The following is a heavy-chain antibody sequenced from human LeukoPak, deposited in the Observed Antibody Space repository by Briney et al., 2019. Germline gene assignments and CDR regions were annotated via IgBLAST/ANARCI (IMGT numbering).Heavy chain of an antibody. CDR2: ISGSGGST. V-gene: IGHV3-23*01. Sequence: GGSLRLSCAASGFTFSSYAMSWVRQAPGKGLEWVSAISGSGGSTYYADSVKGRFTISRDNSKNTLYLQMNSLRAEDTAVYYCARADSYGSILDYWGQGTRVIDSS. J-gene: IGHJ4*02. CDR1: GFTFSSYA. CDR3: ARADSYGSILDY. D-gene: IGHD5-18*01.